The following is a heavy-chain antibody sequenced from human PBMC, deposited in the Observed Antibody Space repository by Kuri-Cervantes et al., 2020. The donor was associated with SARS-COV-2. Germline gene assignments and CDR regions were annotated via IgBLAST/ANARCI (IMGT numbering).Heavy chain of an antibody. Sequence: ASVKVSCKASGYTFTSYYMHWVRQAPGQGLEWMGIINPSGGSTSYAQKFQGRVTMTRDTSTSTVYMELSSLRSEDTAVYYCTTDRITIFGVVITDYFYYWGQGTLVTVSS. CDR3: TTDRITIFGVVITDYFYY. J-gene: IGHJ4*02. D-gene: IGHD3-3*01. V-gene: IGHV1-46*01. CDR1: GYTFTSYY. CDR2: INPSGGST.